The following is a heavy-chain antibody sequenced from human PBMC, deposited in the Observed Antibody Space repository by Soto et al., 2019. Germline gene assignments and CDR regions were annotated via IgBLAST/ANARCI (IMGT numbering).Heavy chain of an antibody. J-gene: IGHJ6*02. D-gene: IGHD6-13*01. CDR1: GYSFSSYW. CDR3: ARPSAYSSSWFSYYGMDV. CDR2: IYPGDSDA. Sequence: PGESLKISCKGFGYSFSSYWIGWVRQMPGKGLEWVAIIYPGDSDARYSPSFQGQVTISADKSINTAYLQWSSLKASDSGMYYCARPSAYSSSWFSYYGMDVWGQGTTVTVSS. V-gene: IGHV5-51*01.